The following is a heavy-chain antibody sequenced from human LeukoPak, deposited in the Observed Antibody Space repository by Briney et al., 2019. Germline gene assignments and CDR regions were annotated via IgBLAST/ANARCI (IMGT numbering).Heavy chain of an antibody. V-gene: IGHV4-34*01. CDR1: GGSISSYY. J-gene: IGHJ4*02. D-gene: IGHD3-3*01. CDR2: INHSGST. CDR3: ARGLNDSWTGENY. Sequence: SETLSLTCTVSGGSISSYYWNWIRQPPGKGLEWIGEINHSGSTNYNPSLKSRVTISLDTSKSQFSLKVRYVTAADTAVYYCARGLNDSWTGENYWGQGTLVTVSP.